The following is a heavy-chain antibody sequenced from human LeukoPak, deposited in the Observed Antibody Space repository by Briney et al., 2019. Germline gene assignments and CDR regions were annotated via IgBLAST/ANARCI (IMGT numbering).Heavy chain of an antibody. CDR3: ARDRATHSSSWFDS. CDR1: GFTFSNYA. CDR2: ISGSGGST. D-gene: IGHD6-19*01. V-gene: IGHV3-23*01. J-gene: IGHJ5*01. Sequence: GGSLRLSCAASGFTFSNYAMSWVRQAPGKGLEWVSGISGSGGSTHYADSVKGRFTISRDNSKNTLYLHMNSLRAEDTALYYCARDRATHSSSWFDSWGQGTLVTVSS.